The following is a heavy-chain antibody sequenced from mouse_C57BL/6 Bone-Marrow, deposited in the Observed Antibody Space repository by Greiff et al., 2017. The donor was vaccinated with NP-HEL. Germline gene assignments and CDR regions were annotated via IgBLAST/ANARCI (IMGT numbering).Heavy chain of an antibody. Sequence: VQLQQSGTELVKPGASVKLSCKASGYTFTSYWMHWVKQRPGQGLEWIGNINPSNGGTNYNEKFKSKATLTVDKSSSTAYMQLSSLTSEDSAVYYCARSCYSNPAWFAYWGQGTLVTVSA. V-gene: IGHV1-53*01. J-gene: IGHJ3*01. CDR2: INPSNGGT. CDR1: GYTFTSYW. CDR3: ARSCYSNPAWFAY. D-gene: IGHD2-5*01.